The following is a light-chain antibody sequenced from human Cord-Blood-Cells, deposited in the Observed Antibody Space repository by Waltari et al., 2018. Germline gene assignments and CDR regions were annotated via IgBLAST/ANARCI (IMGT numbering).Light chain of an antibody. V-gene: IGLV2-14*01. Sequence: QSALTQPPSVSGSPGQSVTISCTGTSSDVGGYNSVSWYQQHPGKAPKLMIYEVSNRPSGVSNRFSGSKSGNTASLTISGLQAEDEADYYCSSYTSSSTYVFGTGTKVTVL. CDR1: SSDVGGYNS. J-gene: IGLJ1*01. CDR2: EVS. CDR3: SSYTSSSTYV.